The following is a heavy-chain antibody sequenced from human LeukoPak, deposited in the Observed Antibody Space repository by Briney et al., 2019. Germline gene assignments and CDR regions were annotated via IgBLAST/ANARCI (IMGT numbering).Heavy chain of an antibody. Sequence: GSLRLSCAASGFTFDDYGMSWVRQAPGKGLEWASGINWNGGSTGYADSVKGRFTISRDNAKNSLYLQMNSLRAEDTALYYCARDAADDYVWGSYSRGAFDIWGQGTMVTVSS. CDR1: GFTFDDYG. J-gene: IGHJ3*02. D-gene: IGHD3-16*01. CDR3: ARDAADDYVWGSYSRGAFDI. V-gene: IGHV3-20*04. CDR2: INWNGGST.